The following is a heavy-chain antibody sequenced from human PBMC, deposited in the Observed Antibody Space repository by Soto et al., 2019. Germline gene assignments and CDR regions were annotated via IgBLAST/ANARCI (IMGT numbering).Heavy chain of an antibody. CDR1: GGTFSSYA. J-gene: IGHJ4*02. CDR3: ARAPADEYEYVLFSSFDY. D-gene: IGHD3-16*01. V-gene: IGHV1-69*01. Sequence: QVQLVQSGAEVKKPGSSVKVSCKASGGTFSSYAISWVRQAPGQGLEWMGGIIPIFGTANYAQKFQGRVTITADESNSTAYMEMSSLRSEDTAVYYCARAPADEYEYVLFSSFDYWGQGTLVTVSS. CDR2: IIPIFGTA.